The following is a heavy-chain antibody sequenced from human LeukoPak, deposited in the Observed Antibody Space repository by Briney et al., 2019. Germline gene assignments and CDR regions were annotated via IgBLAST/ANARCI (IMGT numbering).Heavy chain of an antibody. CDR2: IYYSGNT. D-gene: IGHD2-2*01. Sequence: SETLSLTCTVSGGSISSGDYYWSWIRQPPGKGLEWIGYIYYSGNTYYNPSLKSRVTISVDTSKNQFSLKLSSVTAADTAVYYCARERYYCSTTLCSPDWFDPWGREPWSPSP. CDR3: ARERYYCSTTLCSPDWFDP. J-gene: IGHJ5*02. CDR1: GGSISSGDYY. V-gene: IGHV4-30-4*01.